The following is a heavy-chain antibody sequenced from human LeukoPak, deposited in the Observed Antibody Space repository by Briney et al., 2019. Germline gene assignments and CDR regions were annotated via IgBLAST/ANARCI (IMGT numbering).Heavy chain of an antibody. CDR1: GYTFTSYY. J-gene: IGHJ4*02. D-gene: IGHD4-17*01. CDR2: INPSGGST. Sequence: GASVKVSCKASGYTFTSYYMHWVRQAPGPGLEWMGIINPSGGSTSYAQKFQGRVNMTRDTTTSTVYMAVSSLRSEDTAVYYCARETAYGDYVSFDYWGQGTLVTVSS. V-gene: IGHV1-46*01. CDR3: ARETAYGDYVSFDY.